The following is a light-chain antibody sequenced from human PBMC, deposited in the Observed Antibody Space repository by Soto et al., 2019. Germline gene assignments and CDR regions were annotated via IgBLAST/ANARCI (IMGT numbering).Light chain of an antibody. J-gene: IGKJ2*01. Sequence: EIVLTQSPGTLSLSPGERATLSCRASQSVSSSYLAWYQQKPGQAPRLLIYGAASRATGIPDRFSGSGSGTDFTLTISRLEPEDFAMYYCQQYSRSSYTFGQGTKLEIK. CDR2: GAA. V-gene: IGKV3-20*01. CDR3: QQYSRSSYT. CDR1: QSVSSSY.